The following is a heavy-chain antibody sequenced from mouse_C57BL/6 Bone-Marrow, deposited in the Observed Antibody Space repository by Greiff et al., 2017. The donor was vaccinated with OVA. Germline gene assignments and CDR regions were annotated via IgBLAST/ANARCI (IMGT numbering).Heavy chain of an antibody. V-gene: IGHV1-81*01. D-gene: IGHD2-3*01. J-gene: IGHJ2*01. CDR1: GYTFTSYG. Sequence: VKLQQSGAELARPGASVKLSCKASGYTFTSYGISWVKQRTGQGLEWIGEIYPRSGNTYYNEKFKGKATLTADKSSSTAYMELRSLTSEDSAVYFCARHDGYPLGYWGQGTTLTVSS. CDR3: ARHDGYPLGY. CDR2: IYPRSGNT.